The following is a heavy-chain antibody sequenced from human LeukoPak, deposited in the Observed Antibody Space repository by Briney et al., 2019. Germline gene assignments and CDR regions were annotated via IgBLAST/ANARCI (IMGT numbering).Heavy chain of an antibody. CDR3: ARDLRFFDF. CDR1: GGTFNSFA. V-gene: IGHV1-46*02. D-gene: IGHD3-10*01. J-gene: IGHJ4*02. Sequence: GASVKVSCKASGGTFNSFALSWVRQAPGQGLEWMGIINPSAGTTNYAQKFQGRVAMTRDTSTSTIYMELSSLRSEDTAVYYCARDLRFFDFWGQGTLVTVSS. CDR2: INPSAGTT.